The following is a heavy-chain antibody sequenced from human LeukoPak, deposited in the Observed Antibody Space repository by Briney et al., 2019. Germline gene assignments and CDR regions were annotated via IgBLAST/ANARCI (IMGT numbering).Heavy chain of an antibody. CDR2: MNPNTGNT. Sequence: ASVTVSYKASGYTFTNYDIHWVRQAPGQGLEWMGWMNPNTGNTGYAQKFQGRVTMTRNTSISTAYMELSSLRSEDTAVYYCARRATVTTSRFNWFDPWGQGTLVTVSS. D-gene: IGHD4-17*01. CDR1: GYTFTNYD. J-gene: IGHJ5*02. V-gene: IGHV1-8*01. CDR3: ARRATVTTSRFNWFDP.